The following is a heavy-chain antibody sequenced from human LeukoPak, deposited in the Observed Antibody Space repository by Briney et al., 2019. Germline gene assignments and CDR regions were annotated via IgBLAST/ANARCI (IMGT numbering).Heavy chain of an antibody. CDR3: AKGRIQLWLPFDY. J-gene: IGHJ4*02. CDR2: ISWNSGSI. CDR1: GFTFDDYA. Sequence: GGSLRLSCAASGFTFDDYAMHWVRQAPGKGLEWVSGISWNSGSIGYADSVKGRFTISRDNAKNSLYLQVNSLRAEDTALYYCAKGRIQLWLPFDYWGQGTLVTVSS. V-gene: IGHV3-9*01. D-gene: IGHD5-18*01.